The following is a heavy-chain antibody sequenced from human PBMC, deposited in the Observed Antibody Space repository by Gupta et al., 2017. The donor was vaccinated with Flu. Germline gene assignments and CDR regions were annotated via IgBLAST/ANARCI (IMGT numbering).Heavy chain of an antibody. CDR1: GFTFSNAW. Sequence: EVQLVESGGGLVKPGGSLRLSCAASGFTFSNAWMSWVRQAPGKGLEWVGRIKSKTDGETTDYAAPVKGRFTISRDDSKNTLYLQMNSLKTEDTAVYYCTTPGVQVATIAAEKYWGQGTLVTVSS. CDR3: TTPGVQVATIAAEKY. J-gene: IGHJ4*02. V-gene: IGHV3-15*01. D-gene: IGHD5-12*01. CDR2: IKSKTDGETT.